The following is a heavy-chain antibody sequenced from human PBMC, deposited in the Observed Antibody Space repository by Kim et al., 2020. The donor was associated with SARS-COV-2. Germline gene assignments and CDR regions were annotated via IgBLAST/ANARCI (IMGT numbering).Heavy chain of an antibody. Sequence: PSVKVSCKVSGYTLTELSMHWVRQAPGKGLEWMGGFDPEDGETIYAQKFQGRVTMTEDTSTDTAYMELSSLRSEDTAVYYCATVVGATTLFDYWGRGTLVTVSS. J-gene: IGHJ4*02. CDR3: ATVVGATTLFDY. V-gene: IGHV1-24*01. CDR1: GYTLTELS. D-gene: IGHD1-26*01. CDR2: FDPEDGET.